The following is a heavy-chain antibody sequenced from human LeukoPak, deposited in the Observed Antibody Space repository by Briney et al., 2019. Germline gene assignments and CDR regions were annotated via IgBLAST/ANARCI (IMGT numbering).Heavy chain of an antibody. Sequence: GGSLRLSCAASGSTFITYAVTWVRQAPGKGLEWVSAISGTGGSTYYADSVRGRFTISRDNSKNTLYLQMNSLRAEDTAVYYCAKDLFLCYFDLWGRGTLLTVSS. J-gene: IGHJ2*01. D-gene: IGHD2-21*01. CDR3: AKDLFLCYFDL. V-gene: IGHV3-23*01. CDR2: ISGTGGST. CDR1: GSTFITYA.